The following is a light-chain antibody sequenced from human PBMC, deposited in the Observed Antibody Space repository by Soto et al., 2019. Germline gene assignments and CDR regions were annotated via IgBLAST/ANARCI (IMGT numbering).Light chain of an antibody. CDR1: QGISTY. CDR3: QKYNSAPWT. CDR2: AAS. V-gene: IGKV1-39*01. J-gene: IGKJ1*01. Sequence: DIQMTQSPSSLSASVGDRVTITCRASQGISTYLNWFQQKPGKAPELLIYAASSLQSAVPSRFSGSGSGTEFTLTISSLQPEDFATYYCQKYNSAPWTFGQGTKVEIK.